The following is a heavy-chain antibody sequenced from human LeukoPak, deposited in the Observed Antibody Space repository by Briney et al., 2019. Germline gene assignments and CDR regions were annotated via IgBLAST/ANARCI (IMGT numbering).Heavy chain of an antibody. CDR3: ARLTDSTSYYEYFHH. V-gene: IGHV4-39*07. J-gene: IGHJ1*01. D-gene: IGHD2-2*01. CDR2: IYHSGST. Sequence: PSETLSLTCTVSGDSISSRSYYWGWIRQPPGKGLEWIGNIYHSGSTDYNPSLRSRVSISVDTSKNQFSLRLTSVTAADTAVYYCARLTDSTSYYEYFHHWGQGTLVIVSS. CDR1: GDSISSRSYY.